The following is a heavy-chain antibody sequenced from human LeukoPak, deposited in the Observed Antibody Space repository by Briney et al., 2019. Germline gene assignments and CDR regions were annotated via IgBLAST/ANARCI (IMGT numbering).Heavy chain of an antibody. J-gene: IGHJ6*03. Sequence: SETLSLTCTVSGGSISSSSYYWGWIRQPPGKGLEWIGSIYYSGSTNYNPSLKSRVTISVDTSKNQFSLKLSSVTAADTAVYYCARVGGASWDYYMDVWGKGTTVTISS. CDR3: ARVGGASWDYYMDV. CDR2: IYYSGST. CDR1: GGSISSSSYY. V-gene: IGHV4-39*07. D-gene: IGHD1-26*01.